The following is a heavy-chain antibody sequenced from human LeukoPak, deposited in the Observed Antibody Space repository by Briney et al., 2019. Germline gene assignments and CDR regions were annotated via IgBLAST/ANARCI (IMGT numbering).Heavy chain of an antibody. CDR2: ISASRDIT. D-gene: IGHD6-13*01. CDR1: GFNFRAYW. CDR3: ARDPAGGSYDL. J-gene: IGHJ3*01. V-gene: IGHV3-48*02. Sequence: ESLRLSCTTSGFNFRAYWMGWVRQAPGKGLEWLSYISASRDITYYADSVKGRFTISRDNARSSLYLQMNSLRDEDTALYYCARDPAGGSYDLWGQGTMVTVSS.